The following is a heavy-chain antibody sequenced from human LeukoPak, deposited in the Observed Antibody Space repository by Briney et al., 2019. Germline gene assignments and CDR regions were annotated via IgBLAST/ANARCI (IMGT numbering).Heavy chain of an antibody. J-gene: IGHJ4*02. CDR1: GFIFSSYA. Sequence: GGSLRLSCAASGFIFSSYAMHWVRQAPGKGPEWVAIIWYDGSNKYYAESVEGRFAISRDNSKNTLYLQMNSLRAEDTAVYSCARGLGYSYGYGIDYWGQGTLVIASS. CDR2: IWYDGSNK. V-gene: IGHV3-33*01. D-gene: IGHD5-18*01. CDR3: ARGLGYSYGYGIDY.